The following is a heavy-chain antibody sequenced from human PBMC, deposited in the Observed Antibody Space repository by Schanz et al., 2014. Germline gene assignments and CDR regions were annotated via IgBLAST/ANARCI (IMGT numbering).Heavy chain of an antibody. CDR2: ISPYTGNT. CDR1: GYTFTSYG. Sequence: QVQLVQSGAEVKKPGASVKVSCKASGYTFTSYGITWVRQAPGQGLQWMGWISPYTGNTNYAQKLQGRVTMTADTSTSTAYMDLRSLRSDDTAHYYCVRVPSRDVSFDLWGRGTLVTVSS. J-gene: IGHJ2*01. D-gene: IGHD3-16*01. V-gene: IGHV1-18*01. CDR3: VRVPSRDVSFDL.